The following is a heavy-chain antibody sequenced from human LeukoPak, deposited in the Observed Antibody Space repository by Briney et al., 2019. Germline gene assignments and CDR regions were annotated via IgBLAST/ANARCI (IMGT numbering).Heavy chain of an antibody. Sequence: AASVKVSCKASGYTFTSYYMHWVRQAPGQGLEWMGIINPSGGSTSYAQKFQGRVTMTRDTSTSTVYMELSSLRSEDTAVYYCAREGIVGAMVVWFQHWGQGTLVTVSS. CDR2: INPSGGST. J-gene: IGHJ1*01. CDR3: AREGIVGAMVVWFQH. D-gene: IGHD1-26*01. CDR1: GYTFTSYY. V-gene: IGHV1-46*01.